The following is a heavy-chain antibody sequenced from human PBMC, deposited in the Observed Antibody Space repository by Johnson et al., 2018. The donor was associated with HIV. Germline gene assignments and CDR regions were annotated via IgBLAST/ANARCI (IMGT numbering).Heavy chain of an antibody. CDR3: AKGRTYYYDSSGSPGDAFDI. CDR1: GFTFDDYA. D-gene: IGHD3-22*01. CDR2: ISWNSGSI. Sequence: VQLVESGGGLVQPGRSLRLSCAASGFTFDDYAMHWVRQAPGKGLEWVSGISWNSGSIGYADSVKGRFTISRDNAKNSLYLQMNSLRAEDTALYYCAKGRTYYYDSSGSPGDAFDIWGQGTMVAVSS. J-gene: IGHJ3*02. V-gene: IGHV3-9*01.